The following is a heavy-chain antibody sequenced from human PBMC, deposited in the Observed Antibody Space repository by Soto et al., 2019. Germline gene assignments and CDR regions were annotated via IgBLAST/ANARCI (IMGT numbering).Heavy chain of an antibody. J-gene: IGHJ4*02. Sequence: SETLSLTCAVYGGSFSGYYWSWIRQPAGKGLEWIGEINHSGSTNYNPSLKSRVTISVDTSKNQFSLKLSSVTAADTAVYYCARGRRIRYYFDYWGQGALVTVSS. CDR2: INHSGST. CDR3: ARGRRIRYYFDY. V-gene: IGHV4-34*01. D-gene: IGHD2-15*01. CDR1: GGSFSGYY.